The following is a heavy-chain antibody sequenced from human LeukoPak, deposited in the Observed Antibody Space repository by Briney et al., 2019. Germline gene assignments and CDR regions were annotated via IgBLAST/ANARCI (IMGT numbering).Heavy chain of an antibody. Sequence: SVKVSCKASGGTFSSYAINLVRQAPGQGLEWMGGIIPIFGTANYAQKFQDRVTITADESTSTAYMELSSLRSEDTAIYYCASRLYCSNTRCRNFPFSYWGQGTLVTVSS. V-gene: IGHV1-69*01. CDR1: GGTFSSYA. J-gene: IGHJ4*01. CDR2: IIPIFGTA. CDR3: ASRLYCSNTRCRNFPFSY. D-gene: IGHD2-2*01.